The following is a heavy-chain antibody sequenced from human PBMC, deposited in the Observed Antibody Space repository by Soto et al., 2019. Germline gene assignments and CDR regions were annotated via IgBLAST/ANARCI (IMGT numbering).Heavy chain of an antibody. V-gene: IGHV4-59*01. CDR1: GGSISSYY. D-gene: IGHD5-12*01. J-gene: IGHJ6*02. CDR3: ARLVATNIYYYYYGLDV. CDR2: MSHSGTT. Sequence: QVQLQESGPGLVRPSETLSLTCTVSGGSISSYYWSWIRQPPGKGLEWIGYMSHSGTTDYSTSLKSQVTISVDTSRHQFSLELSSVTAADTAVYYCARLVATNIYYYYYGLDVWGQGTTVTVSS.